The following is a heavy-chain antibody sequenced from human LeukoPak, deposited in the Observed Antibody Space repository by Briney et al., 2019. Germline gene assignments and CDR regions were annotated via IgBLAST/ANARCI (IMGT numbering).Heavy chain of an antibody. CDR3: AREDDISTGYYMD. D-gene: IGHD3-9*01. CDR1: GFTFSSYA. J-gene: IGHJ4*02. Sequence: PGRSLRLSWAASGFTFSSYAMHWVRQAPGKGLEWVAVISYDGSNKYYADSVKGRFTISRDNSKNTLYLQMNSLRAEDTAVYYCAREDDISTGYYMDWGQGTLVTVSS. V-gene: IGHV3-30-3*01. CDR2: ISYDGSNK.